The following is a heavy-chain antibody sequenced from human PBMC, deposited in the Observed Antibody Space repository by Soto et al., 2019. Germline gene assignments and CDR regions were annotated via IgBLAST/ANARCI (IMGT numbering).Heavy chain of an antibody. CDR1: GYSISSGYY. CDR3: VRDYSGSSFDY. Sequence: SETLSLTCAVSGYSISSGYYWGWIRQPPGRGLEWIGSMYHSGSTDYNPSLKSRITISVDTSKNQFSLKLRSANAADTAVYYWVRDYSGSSFDYWGQGTLVTVSS. J-gene: IGHJ4*02. CDR2: MYHSGST. D-gene: IGHD1-26*01. V-gene: IGHV4-38-2*02.